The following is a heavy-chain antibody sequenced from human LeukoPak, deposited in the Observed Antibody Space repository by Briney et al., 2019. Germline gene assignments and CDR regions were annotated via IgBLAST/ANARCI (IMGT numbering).Heavy chain of an antibody. CDR3: AKRRGPTAMDVDY. V-gene: IGHV3-23*01. CDR1: GFTFTTYA. Sequence: GGSLRLSCATSGFTFTTYAMSWVRQAPGKGLEWVSSTSASGGSTYYADSVKGRFTISRDNAKNSLYLQMNSLRAEDTAVYYCAKRRGPTAMDVDYWGQGTLVTVSS. D-gene: IGHD5-18*01. J-gene: IGHJ4*02. CDR2: TSASGGST.